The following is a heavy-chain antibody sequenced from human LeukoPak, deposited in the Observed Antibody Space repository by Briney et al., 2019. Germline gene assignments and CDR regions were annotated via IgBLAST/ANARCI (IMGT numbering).Heavy chain of an antibody. V-gene: IGHV3-23*01. CDR1: GFTFSSYA. J-gene: IGHJ4*02. Sequence: GGSLRLSCAASGFTFSSYAMSWVRQAPGKGLEWVSAISSSGGATYYADSVKGRFTISRDNSKNTLYLQMNSLRAEDTAVYYCAKVNDFWSGHFDYWGQGTLVTVSS. D-gene: IGHD3-3*01. CDR2: ISSSGGAT. CDR3: AKVNDFWSGHFDY.